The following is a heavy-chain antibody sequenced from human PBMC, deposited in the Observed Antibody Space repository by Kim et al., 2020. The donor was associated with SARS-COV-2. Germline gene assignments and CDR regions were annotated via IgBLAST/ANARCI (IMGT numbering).Heavy chain of an antibody. Sequence: VKCRFTISRDNSKNTLYLQMNSLRAEDTAVYYCAKDPFYDFWSGYYFDYWGQGTLVTVSS. CDR3: AKDPFYDFWSGYYFDY. D-gene: IGHD3-3*01. J-gene: IGHJ4*02. V-gene: IGHV3-23*01.